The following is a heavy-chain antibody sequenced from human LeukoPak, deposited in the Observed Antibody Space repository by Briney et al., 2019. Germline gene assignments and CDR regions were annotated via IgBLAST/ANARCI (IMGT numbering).Heavy chain of an antibody. CDR3: VRGESSSWNA. CDR1: GFTFSSYW. CDR2: IRFDASIT. J-gene: IGHJ5*02. V-gene: IGHV3-74*01. D-gene: IGHD6-13*01. Sequence: PGGSLRLSCAASGFTFSSYWMHWVRQAPGKGLVWVSGIRFDASITTYADSVKGRFTITRDNAKNTLYLQMNSLRGEDTAVYYCVRGESSSWNAWGQGSLVIVSS.